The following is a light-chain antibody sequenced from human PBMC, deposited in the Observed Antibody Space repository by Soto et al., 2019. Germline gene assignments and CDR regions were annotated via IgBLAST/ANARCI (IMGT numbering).Light chain of an antibody. CDR1: QSVSSIY. J-gene: IGKJ5*01. Sequence: VLTQSPATLSLSPGERATRSCRASQSVSSIYLAWYQQKPGQAPRLLIYRTSTRATGIPDRFSGSGSGTDFTLTISGLQSEDFALYFCQQYNNWPFSFGQGTRLEIK. V-gene: IGKV3D-15*01. CDR3: QQYNNWPFS. CDR2: RTS.